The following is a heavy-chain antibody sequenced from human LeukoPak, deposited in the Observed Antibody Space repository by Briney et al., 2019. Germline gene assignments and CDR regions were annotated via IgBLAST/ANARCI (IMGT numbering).Heavy chain of an antibody. J-gene: IGHJ6*02. D-gene: IGHD3-10*01. Sequence: GGSLRLSCAASGFTVSSNYMSWVRQAPGKGLDWVSVSYSGGSTYYADSVKGRFTISRDNSKNTLYLQMNSLRAEDTAVYYCARDRTGIWFGDYHGMDVWGQGTTATVSS. CDR3: ARDRTGIWFGDYHGMDV. CDR1: GFTVSSNY. CDR2: SYSGGST. V-gene: IGHV3-66*01.